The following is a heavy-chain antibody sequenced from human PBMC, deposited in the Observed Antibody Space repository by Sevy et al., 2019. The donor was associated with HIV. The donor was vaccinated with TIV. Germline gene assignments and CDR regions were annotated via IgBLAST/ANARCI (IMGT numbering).Heavy chain of an antibody. D-gene: IGHD2-8*01. V-gene: IGHV3-21*01. J-gene: IGHJ4*02. CDR2: ISSSSSYI. CDR3: AREDSNGVCYSH. Sequence: GESLKISCAASVITFTIYTMNWVRQAPGKGLEWVSSISSSSSYIYYADSVKGRFTISRDNAKSSLYLQMNSLRAEDTAVYYCAREDSNGVCYSHWGQGTLVTVSS. CDR1: VITFTIYT.